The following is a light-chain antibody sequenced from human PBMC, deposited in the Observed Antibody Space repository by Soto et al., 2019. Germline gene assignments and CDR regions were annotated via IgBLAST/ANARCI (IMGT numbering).Light chain of an antibody. V-gene: IGKV3-20*01. J-gene: IGKJ4*01. CDR3: QQFSSYPLT. CDR1: QTVRNNY. CDR2: DAS. Sequence: EFVLTQSPGTLSLSPGERATLSCRASQTVRNNYLAWYQQKPGQAPKLLIYDASSRATGIPDRFSGGGSGTDFILTISRLAPEDFAVYYCQQFSSYPLTFGGGTKVDIX.